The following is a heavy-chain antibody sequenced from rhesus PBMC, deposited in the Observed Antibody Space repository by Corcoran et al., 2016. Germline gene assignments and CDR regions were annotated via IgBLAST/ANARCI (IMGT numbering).Heavy chain of an antibody. CDR3: ARACTGSGCYARDAFDF. V-gene: IGHV4-160*01. D-gene: IGHD2-21*01. CDR1: GGSISSNY. Sequence: QVQLQESGPGLVKPSETLSLTCAVSGGSISSNYWSWIRQPPGKGLEWIGYIYGSSGSTYYNPSLKGRGTISTDTSKNQFSLKLSSVTAADTAVYYCARACTGSGCYARDAFDFWGQGLRVTVSS. J-gene: IGHJ3*01. CDR2: IYGSSGST.